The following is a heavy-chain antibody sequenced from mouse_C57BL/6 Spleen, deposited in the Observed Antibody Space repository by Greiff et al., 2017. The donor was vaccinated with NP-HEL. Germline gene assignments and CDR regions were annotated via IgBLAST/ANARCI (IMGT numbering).Heavy chain of an antibody. Sequence: EVQRVESGGGLVKPGGSLKLSCAASGFTFSDYGMHWVRQAPEQGLEWVAYISSGSSTIYYADTVKGRFTISRDNAKNTLFLQMTSLRSEDTAMYYCARDWAGTVAYWGQGTLVTVSA. D-gene: IGHD4-1*01. CDR3: ARDWAGTVAY. V-gene: IGHV5-17*01. CDR1: GFTFSDYG. CDR2: ISSGSSTI. J-gene: IGHJ3*01.